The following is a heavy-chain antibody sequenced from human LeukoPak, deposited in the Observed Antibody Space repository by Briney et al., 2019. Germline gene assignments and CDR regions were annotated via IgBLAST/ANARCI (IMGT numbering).Heavy chain of an antibody. CDR1: GGSISSGSYH. CDR2: IYTSGST. Sequence: SQTLSLTCTVSGGSISSGSYHWSWIRQPAGKGLEWIGRIYTSGSTNYNPSLKSRVTISVDTSKNQFSLKLSSVTAADTAVYYCAREGRFLEWHNWGQGTLVTVSS. V-gene: IGHV4-61*02. CDR3: AREGRFLEWHN. D-gene: IGHD3-3*01. J-gene: IGHJ4*02.